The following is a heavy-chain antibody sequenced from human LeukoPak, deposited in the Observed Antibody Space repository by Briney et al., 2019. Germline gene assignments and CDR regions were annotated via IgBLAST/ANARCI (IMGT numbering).Heavy chain of an antibody. CDR1: GFTFSSYE. D-gene: IGHD6-19*01. CDR3: ARLPSEGGWYDFDY. Sequence: GGSLRLSCAASGFTFSSYEMNWVRQAPGKGLEWVSYISSSGSTIYYADSVKGRFTISRDNAKNSLYVQMNSLRAEDTAVYYCARLPSEGGWYDFDYWGQGTLVTVSS. CDR2: ISSSGSTI. J-gene: IGHJ4*02. V-gene: IGHV3-48*03.